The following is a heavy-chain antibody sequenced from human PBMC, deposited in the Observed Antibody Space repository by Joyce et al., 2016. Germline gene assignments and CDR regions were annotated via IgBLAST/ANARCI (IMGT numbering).Heavy chain of an antibody. Sequence: QLQLQESGPGLVKPSETMSLTCTVSGDSISSTPYYWGWIRQPPGKGLEWIGSIYHSGSTYYNPSLKSRVTISVDTSKNQFSLRLNFVTAADTAVYYCSRRGGNSYGSDSWGQGTLVTVSS. V-gene: IGHV4-39*07. CDR1: GDSISSTPYY. J-gene: IGHJ4*02. CDR2: IYHSGST. D-gene: IGHD5-18*01. CDR3: SRRGGNSYGSDS.